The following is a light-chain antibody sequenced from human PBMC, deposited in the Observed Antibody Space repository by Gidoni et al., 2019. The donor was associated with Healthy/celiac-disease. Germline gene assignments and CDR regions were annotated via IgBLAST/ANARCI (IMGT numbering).Light chain of an antibody. Sequence: DIVMTQTPDSAAVSLCQRDTINCKSSQSVLYSHNINSYLAWYQQKPGQPPKLLIYWASTRESGIPARFSGSGSGTDFTLTISSLQAEDVAVYYCQQYYSTPRWTFXXXTKVEIK. J-gene: IGKJ1*01. V-gene: IGKV4-1*01. CDR2: WAS. CDR1: QSVLYSHNINSY. CDR3: QQYYSTPRWT.